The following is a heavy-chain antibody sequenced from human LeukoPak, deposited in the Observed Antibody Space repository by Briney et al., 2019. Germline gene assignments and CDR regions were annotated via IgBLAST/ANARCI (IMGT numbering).Heavy chain of an antibody. J-gene: IGHJ4*02. V-gene: IGHV1-18*01. CDR2: ISAYNGNT. D-gene: IGHD3-9*01. CDR1: GYTFTSYG. Sequence: GASVKVSCKASGYTFTSYGISWVRQAPGQGLEGMGWISAYNGNTNYAQKLQGRVTMTTDTSTSTAYMELRSLRSDDTAVYYCARGAFGEDDILTGYYMGEFDYWGQGTLVTVSS. CDR3: ARGAFGEDDILTGYYMGEFDY.